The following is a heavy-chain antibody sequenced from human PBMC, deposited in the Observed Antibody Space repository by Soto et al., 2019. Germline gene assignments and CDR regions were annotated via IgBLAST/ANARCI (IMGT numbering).Heavy chain of an antibody. Sequence: GESRKISCQGSGYSFTNYWVGWVRQIPGRGLEWMGIIHPGDSDTRYSPFFQGQVTISADKSISTAYLQWSSLKASDTAMYYCARHRPLAAAGLNGFDPWGQGTLVTVSS. CDR2: IHPGDSDT. J-gene: IGHJ5*02. V-gene: IGHV5-51*01. CDR1: GYSFTNYW. D-gene: IGHD6-13*01. CDR3: ARHRPLAAAGLNGFDP.